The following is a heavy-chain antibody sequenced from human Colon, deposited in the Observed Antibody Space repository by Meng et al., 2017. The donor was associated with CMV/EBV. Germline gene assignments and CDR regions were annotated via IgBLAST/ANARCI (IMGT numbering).Heavy chain of an antibody. J-gene: IGHJ4*02. CDR2: IYWDDDK. CDR3: AHKSLPAAFFDY. CDR1: GFSLNTYEVG. V-gene: IGHV2-5*02. Sequence: QITLEESGPPLVKPTQTLTLTCTVSGFSLNTYEVGVGWFRQAPGKAPEWLALIYWDDDKRYRSSLGNRLTLTHDASKNQVVLTMTDMDPVDTATYYCAHKSLPAAFFDYWSQGTLVTVSS. D-gene: IGHD2-2*01.